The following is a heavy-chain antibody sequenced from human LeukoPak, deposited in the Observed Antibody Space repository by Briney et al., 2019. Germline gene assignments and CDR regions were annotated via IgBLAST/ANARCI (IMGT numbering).Heavy chain of an antibody. CDR1: GLTFNKYW. CDR2: IKQDGSEK. D-gene: IGHD6-19*01. J-gene: IGHJ1*01. V-gene: IGHV3-7*01. CDR3: ATGYSSGWYFYFQH. Sequence: GGSLRLSCEASGLTFNKYWMTWVRQAPGKGLEWVANIKQDGSEKNYVDSVKGRFTTSRDNAKNSLSLRMNSLSAEDTAVYYCATGYSSGWYFYFQHWGQGSLVSVSS.